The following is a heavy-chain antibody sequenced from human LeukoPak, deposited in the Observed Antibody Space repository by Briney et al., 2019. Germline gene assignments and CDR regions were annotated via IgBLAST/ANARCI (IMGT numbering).Heavy chain of an antibody. J-gene: IGHJ4*02. D-gene: IGHD3-22*01. V-gene: IGHV4-4*07. Sequence: SETLSLTCAVSGGSISSYYWSWIRQPAGKGLEWIGRIYTSGTTNYNPSLRSRITMSVDTSKNQFSLKMRSVTAADTAVYYCARANYDGSDYWGQGTLVTVSS. CDR1: GGSISSYY. CDR2: IYTSGTT. CDR3: ARANYDGSDY.